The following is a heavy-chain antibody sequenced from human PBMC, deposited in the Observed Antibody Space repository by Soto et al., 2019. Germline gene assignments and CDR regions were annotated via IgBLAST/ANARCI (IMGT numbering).Heavy chain of an antibody. CDR3: TRGRPYSVAGAKEYYYYGMDV. CDR2: TYYRSKWFN. CDR1: GDSVSSNSAA. D-gene: IGHD6-6*01. J-gene: IGHJ6*02. Sequence: PSQTLSLTCAISGDSVSSNSAAWNWIRQSPARGLEWLGRTYYRSKWFNDYAVSVKSRITINPDTSKNQFSLQLNSVTPEDTAVYYYTRGRPYSVAGAKEYYYYGMDVWGQGTTVTVSS. V-gene: IGHV6-1*01.